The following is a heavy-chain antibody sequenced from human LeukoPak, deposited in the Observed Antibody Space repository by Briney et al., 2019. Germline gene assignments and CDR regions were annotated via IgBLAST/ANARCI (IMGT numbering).Heavy chain of an antibody. D-gene: IGHD6-19*01. J-gene: IGHJ4*02. CDR1: GFTFSSYG. CDR2: ISYDGSNK. Sequence: GRSLRLSCAASGFTFSSYGTHWVRQAPDKGLEWVAVISYDGSNKYYADSVKGRFTISRDNSKNTLYLQMNSLRAEDTAVYYCAKGIGSGWTDYWGQGTLVTVSS. V-gene: IGHV3-30*18. CDR3: AKGIGSGWTDY.